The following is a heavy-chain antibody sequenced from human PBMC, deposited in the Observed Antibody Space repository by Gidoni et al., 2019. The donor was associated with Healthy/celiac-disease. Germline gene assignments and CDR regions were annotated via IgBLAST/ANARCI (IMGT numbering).Heavy chain of an antibody. CDR1: GCSISSSRYY. V-gene: IGHV4-39*01. CDR3: ARHYLLIIAARVWFDP. D-gene: IGHD6-6*01. Sequence: QLQLQESGPGLVKPSETPSLTCTVSGCSISSSRYYWGWIRQPPGKGLEWIGGIYYSGSTYYNPSLKSRVTISVDTSKNQFSLKLSSVTAADTAVYYCARHYLLIIAARVWFDPWGQGTLVTVSS. CDR2: IYYSGST. J-gene: IGHJ5*02.